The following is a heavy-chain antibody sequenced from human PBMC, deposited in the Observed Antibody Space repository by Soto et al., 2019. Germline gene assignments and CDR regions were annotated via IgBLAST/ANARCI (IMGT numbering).Heavy chain of an antibody. CDR3: ARNKGTLQWLASGWFVP. CDR2: IWYDGSNK. CDR1: GFTFSSYG. D-gene: IGHD6-19*01. Sequence: GGSLRLSCAASGFTFSSYGMHWVRQAPGKGLEWVAVIWYDGSNKYYADSVKGRFTISRDNSKNTLYLQMNSLRAEDTAVYYCARNKGTLQWLASGWFVPWGQGNLVTVSS. V-gene: IGHV3-33*01. J-gene: IGHJ5*02.